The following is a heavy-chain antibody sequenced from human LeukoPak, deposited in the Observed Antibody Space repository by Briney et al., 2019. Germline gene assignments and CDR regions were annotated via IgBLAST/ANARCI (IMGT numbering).Heavy chain of an antibody. J-gene: IGHJ4*02. CDR2: INYSGSI. CDR1: GGSISSGGYY. D-gene: IGHD5-18*01. CDR3: ARGGHSYGSFRLYFDY. Sequence: SETLSLTCTVSGGSISSGGYYWSWIRQPPGKGLEWIGYINYSGSITYNPSLKSRVTISLDMSKNPFSLKLNSVTAADTAVYYCARGGHSYGSFRLYFDYWGQGTLVTVSS. V-gene: IGHV4-61*08.